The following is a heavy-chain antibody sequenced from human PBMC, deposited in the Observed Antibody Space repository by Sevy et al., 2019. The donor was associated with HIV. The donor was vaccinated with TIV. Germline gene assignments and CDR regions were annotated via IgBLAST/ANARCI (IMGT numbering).Heavy chain of an antibody. CDR2: ISYDGIKK. CDR1: GFNFSPYG. Sequence: GGSLRLSCAASGFNFSPYGMHWVRQAPGKGLEWVAVISYDGIKKYYADSMKGRFTISRDNSKNTLYLQMNSLGVEDTALYFCAKDGGWYNYAPSDYWGLGTLVTVSS. J-gene: IGHJ4*02. V-gene: IGHV3-30*18. D-gene: IGHD1-1*01. CDR3: AKDGGWYNYAPSDY.